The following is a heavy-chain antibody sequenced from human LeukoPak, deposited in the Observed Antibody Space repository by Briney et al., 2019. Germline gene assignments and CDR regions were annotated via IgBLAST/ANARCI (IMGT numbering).Heavy chain of an antibody. Sequence: GGSLRLSCASSGFTFSVYWMTWVRQAPGKGLEWVANIKQDGSEKYYVDSVKGRFTISRDNAKNSLYLQMNSLRAEDTAVYYCARNDVVAADGIDYWGQGTLVTVSS. CDR3: ARNDVVAADGIDY. CDR2: IKQDGSEK. J-gene: IGHJ4*02. CDR1: GFTFSVYW. D-gene: IGHD2-2*01. V-gene: IGHV3-7*05.